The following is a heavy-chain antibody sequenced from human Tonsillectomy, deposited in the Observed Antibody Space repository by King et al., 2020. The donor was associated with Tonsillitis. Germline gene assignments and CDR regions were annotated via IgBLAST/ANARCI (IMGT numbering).Heavy chain of an antibody. CDR1: GFTFSSYS. Sequence: VQLVESGGGLVRPGGFLRLSCAASGFTFSSYSMTWVRQAPGKGLEWVSVISDSGANTNYADSVKGRFTISRDNSKNTLYLEMNSLRAEDTAVYYCATSTVMEFWGQGTLVTVSP. V-gene: IGHV3-23*04. CDR3: ATSTVMEF. J-gene: IGHJ4*02. CDR2: ISDSGANT. D-gene: IGHD4-11*01.